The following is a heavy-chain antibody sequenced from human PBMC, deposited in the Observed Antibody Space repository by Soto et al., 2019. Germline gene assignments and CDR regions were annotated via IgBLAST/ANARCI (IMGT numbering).Heavy chain of an antibody. D-gene: IGHD4-17*01. CDR1: GFTFSSYA. CDR2: ISFSWNSGSI. V-gene: IGHV3-9*01. CDR3: AKDMSPRGTVTTIDY. Sequence: GGSLRLSSAASGFTFSSYAMSWVRQAPGKGLEWVSAISFSWNSGSIGYADSVKGRFTISRDNAKNSLYLQMNSLRAEDTALYYCAKDMSPRGTVTTIDYWGQGTLVTVSS. J-gene: IGHJ4*02.